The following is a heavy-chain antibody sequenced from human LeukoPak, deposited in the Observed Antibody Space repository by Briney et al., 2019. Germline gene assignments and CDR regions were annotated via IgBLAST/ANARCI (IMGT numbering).Heavy chain of an antibody. CDR3: AKAHLSDYGDYVRFHYNGMDV. Sequence: GGSLRLSCAASGFTFSRNGMHWVRQAPGKGLEWVAVISHDGTNKYHADSVKVRFTISRDNSKNTLYLQMSSLRAEDTAVYYCAKAHLSDYGDYVRFHYNGMDVWGQGTTVSVSS. D-gene: IGHD4-17*01. J-gene: IGHJ6*02. CDR2: ISHDGTNK. CDR1: GFTFSRNG. V-gene: IGHV3-30*18.